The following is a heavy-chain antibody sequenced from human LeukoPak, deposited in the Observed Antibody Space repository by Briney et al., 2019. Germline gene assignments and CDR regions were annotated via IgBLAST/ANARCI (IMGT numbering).Heavy chain of an antibody. CDR3: ARRRQSGNPFDY. J-gene: IGHJ4*02. D-gene: IGHD2-15*01. V-gene: IGHV4-34*01. CDR2: INHSGST. CDR1: GGPTSSYY. Sequence: SETLSLTCTVSGGPTSSYYWSWIRQPAGKGLEWIGEINHSGSTNYNPSLKSRVTISVDTSKNQFSLKLSSVTAADTAVYHCARRRQSGNPFDYWGQGTLVTVSS.